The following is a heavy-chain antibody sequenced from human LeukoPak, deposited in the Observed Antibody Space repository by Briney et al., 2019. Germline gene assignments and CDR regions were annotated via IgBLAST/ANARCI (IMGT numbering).Heavy chain of an antibody. Sequence: PGGSLRLSCAASGFTFSDYYMSWMRQAPGKGLEWVANIKYDGDEEYYVDSVKGRFTISRDNAKNSLYLQLNSLRVEDTAVYYCKSGGAAPGSFDNWGQGTLVTVSP. D-gene: IGHD6-13*01. J-gene: IGHJ4*02. V-gene: IGHV3-7*01. CDR1: GFTFSDYY. CDR2: IKYDGDEE. CDR3: KSGGAAPGSFDN.